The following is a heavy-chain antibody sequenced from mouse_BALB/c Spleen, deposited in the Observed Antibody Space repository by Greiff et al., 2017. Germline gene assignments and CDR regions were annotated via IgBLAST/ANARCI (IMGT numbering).Heavy chain of an antibody. CDR2: ISDGGSYT. CDR1: GFTFSDYY. CDR3: ARDRGLTGGFAY. D-gene: IGHD4-1*01. Sequence: EVHLVESGGGLVKPGGSLKLSCAASGFTFSDYYMYWVRQTPEKRLEWVATISDGGSYTYYPDSVKGRFTISRDNAKNNLYLQMSSLKSEDTAMYDCARDRGLTGGFAYWGQGTLVTVSA. J-gene: IGHJ3*01. V-gene: IGHV5-4*02.